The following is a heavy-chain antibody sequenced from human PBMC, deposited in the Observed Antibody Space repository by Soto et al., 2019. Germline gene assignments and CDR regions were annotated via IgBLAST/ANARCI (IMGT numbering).Heavy chain of an antibody. V-gene: IGHV6-1*01. D-gene: IGHD6-13*01. Sequence: LSLTFAISGDSVSSNSAAWNWIRQSPSRGLEWLGRTYYRSKWYNDYAVSVKSRITINPDTSKNQFSLQLNSVTPEDTAVYYCARDEPPFSWQQLETGWFDPWGQGTLVTVSS. CDR2: TYYRSKWYN. CDR1: GDSVSSNSAA. J-gene: IGHJ5*02. CDR3: ARDEPPFSWQQLETGWFDP.